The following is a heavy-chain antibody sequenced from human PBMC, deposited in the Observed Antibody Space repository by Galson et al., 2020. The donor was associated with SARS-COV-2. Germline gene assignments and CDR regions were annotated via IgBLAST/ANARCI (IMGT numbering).Heavy chain of an antibody. J-gene: IGHJ3*02. D-gene: IGHD3-10*01. Sequence: SETLSLTCTVSGGPIRNYFWSWIRQPPGKGLEWIGCIYHSGSTNYNASLESRVTISVDTSKKQFSLKLSSVTAADTAVYYCARRGYYGSGSFFPQAFDIWGQGTMVTVSS. V-gene: IGHV4-59*08. CDR2: IYHSGST. CDR3: ARRGYYGSGSFFPQAFDI. CDR1: GGPIRNYF.